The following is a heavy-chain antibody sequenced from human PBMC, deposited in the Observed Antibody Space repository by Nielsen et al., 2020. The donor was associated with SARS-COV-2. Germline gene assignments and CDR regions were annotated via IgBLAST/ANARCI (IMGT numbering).Heavy chain of an antibody. CDR1: GFTFSSYE. CDR3: ASLDTYYYGSGSYYDY. Sequence: GESLKISCAASGFTFSSYEMNWVRQAPGKGLEWVSYISSSSSYTNYADSVKGRFTISRDNAKNSLYLQMNSLRAEDTAVYYCASLDTYYYGSGSYYDYWGQGTLVTVSS. V-gene: IGHV3-21*05. D-gene: IGHD3-10*01. CDR2: ISSSSSYT. J-gene: IGHJ4*02.